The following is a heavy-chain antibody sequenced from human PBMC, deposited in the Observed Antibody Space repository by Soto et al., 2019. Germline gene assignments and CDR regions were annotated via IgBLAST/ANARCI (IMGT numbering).Heavy chain of an antibody. V-gene: IGHV3-33*01. J-gene: IGHJ6*02. D-gene: IGHD2-15*01. CDR1: GFTFSSYG. CDR2: IWYDGSNK. Sequence: QVQLVESGGGVVQPGRSLRLSCAASGFTFSSYGMHWVRQAPGKGLEWVAVIWYDGSNKYYADSVKGRFTISRDNSKNTLYLQMNSLRAEDTAVYYCARDSRYCSGGSYYGYYGMDVWGQGTTVTVSS. CDR3: ARDSRYCSGGSYYGYYGMDV.